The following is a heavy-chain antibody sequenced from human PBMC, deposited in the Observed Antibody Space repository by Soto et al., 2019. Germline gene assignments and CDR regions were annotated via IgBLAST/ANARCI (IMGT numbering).Heavy chain of an antibody. J-gene: IGHJ6*02. CDR3: ARDHSDQGYDFWSGYYQPLYYYYGMDA. V-gene: IGHV1-18*01. D-gene: IGHD3-3*01. CDR1: GYTFTSYG. CDR2: ISAYNGNT. Sequence: ASVKVSCKASGYTFTSYGISWVRQAPGQGLEWMGWISAYNGNTNYAQKLQGRVTMTTDTSTSTAYMELRSLRSDDTAVYYCARDHSDQGYDFWSGYYQPLYYYYGMDAWGQGTTVTVSS.